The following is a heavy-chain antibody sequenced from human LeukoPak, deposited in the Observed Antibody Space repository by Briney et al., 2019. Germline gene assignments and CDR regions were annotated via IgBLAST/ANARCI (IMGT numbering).Heavy chain of an antibody. CDR2: ISSSSSTI. D-gene: IGHD3-10*01. CDR1: GFTFSSYS. V-gene: IGHV3-48*02. CDR3: ARGLTMVRGVIRRFDYYYGMDV. Sequence: GGSLRLSCEASGFTFSSYSMNWVRQAPGKGREWVSYISSSSSTIYYADSVKGRFTISRDNAKNSLYLQMNSLRDEDTAVYYCARGLTMVRGVIRRFDYYYGMDVWGQGTTVTVSS. J-gene: IGHJ6*02.